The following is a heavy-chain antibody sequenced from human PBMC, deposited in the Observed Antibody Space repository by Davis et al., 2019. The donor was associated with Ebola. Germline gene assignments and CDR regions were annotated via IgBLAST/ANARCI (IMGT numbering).Heavy chain of an antibody. CDR1: GFTFSDYY. V-gene: IGHV3-11*06. CDR2: ISSSSSYT. J-gene: IGHJ4*02. D-gene: IGHD3-22*01. Sequence: GGFLRLSCAASGFTFSDYYMSWIRQAPGKGLEWVSHISSSSSYTNYADSVKGRFTISRDNAKNSLYLQMNSLRAEDTAVYYCASLLSGYYFGSWGQGTLVTVSS. CDR3: ASLLSGYYFGS.